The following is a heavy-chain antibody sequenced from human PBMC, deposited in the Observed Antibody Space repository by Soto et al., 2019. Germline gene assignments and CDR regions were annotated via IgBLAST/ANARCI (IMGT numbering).Heavy chain of an antibody. V-gene: IGHV1-18*01. CDR3: ARVTTVFNWFDP. D-gene: IGHD4-17*01. Sequence: GASVKVSCKASGYTFTSSGISWVRQAPGQGLEWMGWISTDNGNTKYAQHLQGRVSMTTDTSTSTAYMDLRSLRSDDTAVYYCARVTTVFNWFDPSGQGTLVTVSS. J-gene: IGHJ5*02. CDR2: ISTDNGNT. CDR1: GYTFTSSG.